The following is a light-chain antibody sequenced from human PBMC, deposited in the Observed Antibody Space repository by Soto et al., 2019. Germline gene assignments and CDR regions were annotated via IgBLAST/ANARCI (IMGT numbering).Light chain of an antibody. Sequence: DIQMTQSPSSLSSSLGDRFTITCRASQIISSYLNWYQQKPGKAPKLLIYAASSLQSGVPSRFSGSGSGTDFTLTISSLQSEDFAIYYCQQYNNWPAITFGQGTRLEIK. CDR1: QIISSY. CDR2: AAS. CDR3: QQYNNWPAIT. J-gene: IGKJ5*01. V-gene: IGKV1-39*01.